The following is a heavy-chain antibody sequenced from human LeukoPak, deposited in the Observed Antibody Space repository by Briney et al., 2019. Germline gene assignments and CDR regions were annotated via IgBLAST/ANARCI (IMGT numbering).Heavy chain of an antibody. J-gene: IGHJ5*02. CDR1: GGSFRGYY. CDR3: ARALIYCSGGSCYSGWFDP. D-gene: IGHD2-15*01. V-gene: IGHV4-34*01. CDR2: INHSGST. Sequence: SETLSLTCAVYGGSFRGYYWSWIRQPPGKGLEWIGEINHSGSTNYNPSLKSRVTISVDTSKNQFSLKLSSVTAADTAVYYCARALIYCSGGSCYSGWFDPWGQGTLVTVSS.